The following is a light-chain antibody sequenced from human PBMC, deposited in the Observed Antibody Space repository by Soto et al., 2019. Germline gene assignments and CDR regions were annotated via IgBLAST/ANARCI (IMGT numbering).Light chain of an antibody. CDR2: EVN. Sequence: QSALTQPASVSGSPGQSITFSCTGTSSDIGVYNYVSWYQQHPGKAPKLMIYEVNNRPSGVSNRFSGSKSGNTASLTISGLQAEDEADYYCTSFSSSTSLYVFGTGTKLTVL. J-gene: IGLJ1*01. V-gene: IGLV2-14*01. CDR3: TSFSSSTSLYV. CDR1: SSDIGVYNY.